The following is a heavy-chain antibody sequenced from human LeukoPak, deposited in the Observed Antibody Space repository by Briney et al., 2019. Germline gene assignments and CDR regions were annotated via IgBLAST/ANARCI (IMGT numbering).Heavy chain of an antibody. D-gene: IGHD6-6*01. V-gene: IGHV5-51*01. CDR2: IYPGDSDT. Sequence: GESLKISGQSSGYTFTSFWIGWVRQMPGKGLQWMGVIYPGDSDTPYSPSFQGQVTISADKSISTAYLQWSSLKASDTAIYYCARLIVGSSSTGWFDPWGQGTLVTVSS. J-gene: IGHJ5*02. CDR1: GYTFTSFW. CDR3: ARLIVGSSSTGWFDP.